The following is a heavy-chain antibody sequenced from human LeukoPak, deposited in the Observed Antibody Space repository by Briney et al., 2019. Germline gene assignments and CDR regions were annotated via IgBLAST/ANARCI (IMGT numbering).Heavy chain of an antibody. Sequence: KPSETLSLTCTVSGGSISSYYWSWIRQPAGKGLEWIGRIYTSGSTNYNPSLKSRVTMSVDTSKNQFSLKLSSVTAADTAVYYCARDRGYYDSSGYPHWYFDLWGRGTLVTVSS. V-gene: IGHV4-4*07. D-gene: IGHD3-22*01. J-gene: IGHJ2*01. CDR1: GGSISSYY. CDR2: IYTSGST. CDR3: ARDRGYYDSSGYPHWYFDL.